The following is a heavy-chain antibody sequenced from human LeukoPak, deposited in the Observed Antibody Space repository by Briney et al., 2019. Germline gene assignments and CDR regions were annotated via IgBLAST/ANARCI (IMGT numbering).Heavy chain of an antibody. Sequence: LSGGSLRLSCAASGFTFSSYAMSWVRQAPGKGLEWVSAISGSGGSTYYADSVKGRFTISRDNSKNTLYLQMNSLRAEDTAVYYCAKIKYGTSPTAMVLFDYWGQGTLVTVSS. J-gene: IGHJ4*02. CDR2: ISGSGGST. V-gene: IGHV3-23*01. CDR3: AKIKYGTSPTAMVLFDY. D-gene: IGHD5-18*01. CDR1: GFTFSSYA.